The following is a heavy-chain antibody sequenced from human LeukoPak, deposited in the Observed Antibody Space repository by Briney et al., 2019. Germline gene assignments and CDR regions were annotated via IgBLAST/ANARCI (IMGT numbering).Heavy chain of an antibody. Sequence: ASVKVSCKASGYTFTSYDINWVRQATGQGLEWMGWMNPNSGNTGYAQKFQGRVTMTRNTSISTAYIELSSLRSEDTAVYYCARSYCSGGSCYSRYYYYMDVWGKGTTVTVSS. V-gene: IGHV1-8*01. CDR1: GYTFTSYD. CDR3: ARSYCSGGSCYSRYYYYMDV. J-gene: IGHJ6*03. D-gene: IGHD2-15*01. CDR2: MNPNSGNT.